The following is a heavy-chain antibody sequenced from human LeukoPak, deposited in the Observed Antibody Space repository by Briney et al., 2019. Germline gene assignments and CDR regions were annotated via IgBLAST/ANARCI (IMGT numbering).Heavy chain of an antibody. CDR2: ISAGGGVK. CDR3: AGSGAGEDYFDY. Sequence: GGSLRLSCAASGFTFSSYGMSWVRQAPGKGLEWVSGISAGGGVKDYTDSVKGRFTISRDSSKNTLSLQMNSLGAEDTAVYFCAGSGAGEDYFDYWGQGTLVTVSS. CDR1: GFTFSSYG. J-gene: IGHJ4*02. D-gene: IGHD3-10*01. V-gene: IGHV3-23*01.